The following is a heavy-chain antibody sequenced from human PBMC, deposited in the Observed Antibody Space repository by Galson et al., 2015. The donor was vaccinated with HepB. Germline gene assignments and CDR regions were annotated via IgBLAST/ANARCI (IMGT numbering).Heavy chain of an antibody. CDR2: MNPNSGNT. CDR1: GYTFTSSD. D-gene: IGHD3-3*01. V-gene: IGHV1-8*01. J-gene: IGHJ5*02. CDR3: FIFGVVGGPGYWFDP. Sequence: ASVKVSCKASGYTFTSSDINWVRQATGQGLEWMGWMNPNSGNTGYAQKFQGRVTMTRNTSISTAYMELSSLRSEDTAVYYCFIFGVVGGPGYWFDPWGQGTLVTVSS.